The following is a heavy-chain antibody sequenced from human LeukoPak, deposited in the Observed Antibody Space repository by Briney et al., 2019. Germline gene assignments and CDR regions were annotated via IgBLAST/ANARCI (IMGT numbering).Heavy chain of an antibody. CDR1: GYTFTSYA. CDR2: MNPNTGNT. J-gene: IGHJ1*01. D-gene: IGHD5-12*01. Sequence: ASVKVSCKASGYTFTSYAMNWVRQATGQGLEYMGWMNPNTGNTGYAQKFQGRITMTRNTSISTVFMELSNLRSEDTAVYYCARTYSGYDYLNLWGQGTLVTVSS. V-gene: IGHV1-8*02. CDR3: ARTYSGYDYLNL.